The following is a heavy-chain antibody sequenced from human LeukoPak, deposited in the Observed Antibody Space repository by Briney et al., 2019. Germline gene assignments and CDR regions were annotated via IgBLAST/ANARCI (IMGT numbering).Heavy chain of an antibody. J-gene: IGHJ4*02. V-gene: IGHV3-30*02. Sequence: GGSLRLSCAASGFTFSSYGMHWVRQAPGKGLEWVAFIRYDGSNKYYADSVKGRFTISRDNSKNTLYLQMNSLRAEDTAVYYCAKDRYYYGSGSYYSFDYWGQGTLVTVSS. D-gene: IGHD3-10*01. CDR1: GFTFSSYG. CDR3: AKDRYYYGSGSYYSFDY. CDR2: IRYDGSNK.